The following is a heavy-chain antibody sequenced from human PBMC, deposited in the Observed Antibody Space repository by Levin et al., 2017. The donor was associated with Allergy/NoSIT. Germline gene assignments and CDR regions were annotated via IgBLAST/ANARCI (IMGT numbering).Heavy chain of an antibody. CDR3: ARKYWGADY. J-gene: IGHJ4*02. CDR1: GYTFTDYS. Sequence: PGESLKISCQASGYTFTDYSMHWVRQAPGQGLEWMGWFNPNSGGTNYAQKFQGRVTMTRDTSISTAYMELSRLISDDTAVYYCARKYWGADYWGQGTLVTVSS. V-gene: IGHV1-2*02. D-gene: IGHD2-8*02. CDR2: FNPNSGGT.